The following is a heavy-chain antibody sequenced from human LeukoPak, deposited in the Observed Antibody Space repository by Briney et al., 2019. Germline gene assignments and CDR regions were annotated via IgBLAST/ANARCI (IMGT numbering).Heavy chain of an antibody. J-gene: IGHJ4*02. CDR2: IHYSGAT. Sequence: SETLPLTCSVSGVSVNSRYWSWVRQPPEKGLEWIGYIHYSGATNYNPSLKSRLSISIDTPRNQFSLSLGSVTAADTAVYYCAREDPLTAHFDYWGQGTLVTVSS. D-gene: IGHD2-21*02. CDR3: AREDPLTAHFDY. V-gene: IGHV4-59*02. CDR1: GVSVNSRY.